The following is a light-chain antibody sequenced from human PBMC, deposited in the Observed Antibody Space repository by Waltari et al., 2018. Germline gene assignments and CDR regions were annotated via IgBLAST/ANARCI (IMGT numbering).Light chain of an antibody. J-gene: IGKJ4*01. CDR1: QSISSH. V-gene: IGKV3-11*01. Sequence: EIVLTQSRATLSLSPGERATLSCWASQSISSHIAWYQQKPGQAPRLLVYDASNRATGIPARFSGSESGTEFTLTIGSLEPEDFAAYYCQHGHNWPLSFGGGTKVEI. CDR3: QHGHNWPLS. CDR2: DAS.